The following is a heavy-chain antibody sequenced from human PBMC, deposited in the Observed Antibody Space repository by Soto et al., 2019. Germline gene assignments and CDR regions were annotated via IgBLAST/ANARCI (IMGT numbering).Heavy chain of an antibody. V-gene: IGHV4-59*01. J-gene: IGHJ5*02. CDR2: IYYSGST. CDR1: GGSISSYY. CDR3: ARGLELGWFDP. Sequence: SETLSLTCTVSGGSISSYYWSWIRQPPGKGLEWIGYIYYSGSTNYNPSLKSRVTISVDTSKNQFSLKLSSVTAADTAVYYCARGLELGWFDPWGQGTLVTVSS. D-gene: IGHD3-10*01.